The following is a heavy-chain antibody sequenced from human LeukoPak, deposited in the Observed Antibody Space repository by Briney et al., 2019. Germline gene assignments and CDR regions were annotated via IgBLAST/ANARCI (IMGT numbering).Heavy chain of an antibody. J-gene: IGHJ5*02. V-gene: IGHV1-18*04. CDR1: GYTFTSYG. CDR3: ARVYGSSWYSEYDNWFDP. Sequence: ASVKVSCKASGYTFTSYGISWVRQAPGQGLEGMGWISAYNGNTNCAQKLQGRVTMTTDTSTSTAYMELRSLRSDDTAVYYCARVYGSSWYSEYDNWFDPWGQGTLVTVSS. D-gene: IGHD6-13*01. CDR2: ISAYNGNT.